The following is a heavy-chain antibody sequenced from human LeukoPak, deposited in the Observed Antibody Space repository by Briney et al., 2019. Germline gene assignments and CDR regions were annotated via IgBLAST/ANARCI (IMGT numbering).Heavy chain of an antibody. D-gene: IGHD6-19*01. CDR3: AKVGFGWYQIVY. CDR1: GFTLSIYG. CDR2: IRYDGTSQ. J-gene: IGHJ4*02. V-gene: IGHV3-30*02. Sequence: GGSLRLSCATSGFTLSIYGMHWVRQAPGKGLEWVAFIRYDGTSQYYTDSVKGRFTISRDNSMNTMYLQMNSLRVEDTAVYYCAKVGFGWYQIVYWGQGTLVTVSS.